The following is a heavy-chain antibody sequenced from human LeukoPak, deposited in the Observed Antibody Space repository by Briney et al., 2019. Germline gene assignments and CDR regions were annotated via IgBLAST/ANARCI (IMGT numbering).Heavy chain of an antibody. Sequence: PSETLSLTCTLSVHSISSYYWSWIRQPPGKVLACSGYIYYSESTNYMHCLKSLVTISVDTSKNQYSLKLSSVTAADTAVYYCAGSIYYGLDVWGQGTTVTVSS. CDR3: AGSIYYGLDV. CDR2: IYYSEST. V-gene: IGHV4-59*01. CDR1: VHSISSYY. J-gene: IGHJ6*02.